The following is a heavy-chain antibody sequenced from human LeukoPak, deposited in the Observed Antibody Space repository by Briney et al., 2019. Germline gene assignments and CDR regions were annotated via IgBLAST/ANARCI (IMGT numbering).Heavy chain of an antibody. Sequence: TPSETLSLTCTVSGYSISSGYYWGWIRQPPGKGLEWIGSIYHSGSTYYNPSLKSRVTISVDTSRNQFSLKLSSVTAADTAVYYCARPSAPSYSSGWYALDYWGQGTLVTVSS. V-gene: IGHV4-38-2*02. J-gene: IGHJ4*02. CDR2: IYHSGST. CDR1: GYSISSGYY. CDR3: ARPSAPSYSSGWYALDY. D-gene: IGHD6-19*01.